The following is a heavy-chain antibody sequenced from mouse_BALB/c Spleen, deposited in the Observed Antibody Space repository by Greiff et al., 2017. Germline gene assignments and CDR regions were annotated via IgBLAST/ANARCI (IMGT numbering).Heavy chain of an antibody. CDR1: GYTFTSYT. CDR3: ARGTARAIDY. Sequence: VQLQQSAAELARPGASVKMSCKASGYTFTSYTMHWVKQRPGQGLEWIGYINPSSGYTEYNQKFKDKTTLTADKSSSTAYMQLSSLTSEDSAVYYCARGTARAIDYWGQGTTLTVSS. J-gene: IGHJ2*01. D-gene: IGHD3-1*01. CDR2: INPSSGYT. V-gene: IGHV1-4*02.